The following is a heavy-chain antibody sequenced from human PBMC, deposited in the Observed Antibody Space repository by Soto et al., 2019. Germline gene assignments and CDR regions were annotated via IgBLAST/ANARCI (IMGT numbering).Heavy chain of an antibody. Sequence: QVQLVESGGGVVQPGRSLRLSCAASGFTFSTYAMHCVRQTPGKGLEWVALMSYDGRHKYYADSVKGRFTISRDDAENTLYLQMNTLRHEDTAIYYCAREQVATIYYFDFWGQGTLVTVSS. CDR3: AREQVATIYYFDF. CDR1: GFTFSTYA. J-gene: IGHJ4*02. CDR2: MSYDGRHK. D-gene: IGHD5-12*01. V-gene: IGHV3-30*04.